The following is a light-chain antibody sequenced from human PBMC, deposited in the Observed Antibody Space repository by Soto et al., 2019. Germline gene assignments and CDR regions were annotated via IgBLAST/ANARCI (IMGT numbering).Light chain of an antibody. J-gene: IGLJ1*01. CDR2: EVS. CDR3: SSYATSSTLHL. CDR1: SSDVGGYNY. V-gene: IGLV2-14*01. Sequence: QSALTQPASVSGSPGQSITISCTGTSSDVGGYNYVSWYQQHPGKAPKLMIYEVSNRPSGVSNRFSGSKSGNTASLIISGLQAEDEADYYCSSYATSSTLHLFGTGTKLTVL.